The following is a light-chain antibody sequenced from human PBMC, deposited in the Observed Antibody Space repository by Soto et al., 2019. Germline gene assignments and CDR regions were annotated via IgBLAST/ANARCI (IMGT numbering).Light chain of an antibody. Sequence: IEMTQTRTSPSASIGERVTITCRASQSINRYINWYQQKSWKAPKLLINAASSLQSGVPSRFSGSGSGTDITLTSSNLQPEDFTTYYSQDTYFLLFSFGPVTKVAIK. J-gene: IGKJ3*01. CDR1: QSINRY. V-gene: IGKV1-39*01. CDR3: QDTYFLLFS. CDR2: AAS.